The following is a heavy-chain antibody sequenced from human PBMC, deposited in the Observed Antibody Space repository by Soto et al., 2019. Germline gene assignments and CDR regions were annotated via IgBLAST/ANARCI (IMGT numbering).Heavy chain of an antibody. V-gene: IGHV3-66*01. D-gene: IGHD3-10*01. Sequence: GGSLRLSCAASGFTVSSNYMSCVRQAPGKGLEWVSVIYSGGSTYYADSVKGRFTISRDNSKNTLYLQMNSLRAEDTAVYYCVKFFIPRGDNRSGHPWAQGTRFT. CDR2: IYSGGST. CDR1: GFTVSSNY. J-gene: IGHJ1*01. CDR3: VKFFIPRGDNRSGHP.